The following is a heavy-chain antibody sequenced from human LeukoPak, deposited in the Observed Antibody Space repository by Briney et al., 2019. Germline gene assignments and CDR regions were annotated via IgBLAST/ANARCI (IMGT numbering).Heavy chain of an antibody. CDR3: ARDWGLYYYYYMDV. Sequence: ASVKVSCKASGYTFTGYGISWVRQAPGQGLEWMGWISAYNGNTNYAQKLQGRVTMTTDTSTSTAYMELRSLRSDDTAVYYCARDWGLYYYYYMDVWGKGTTVTVSS. D-gene: IGHD7-27*01. J-gene: IGHJ6*03. V-gene: IGHV1-18*01. CDR2: ISAYNGNT. CDR1: GYTFTGYG.